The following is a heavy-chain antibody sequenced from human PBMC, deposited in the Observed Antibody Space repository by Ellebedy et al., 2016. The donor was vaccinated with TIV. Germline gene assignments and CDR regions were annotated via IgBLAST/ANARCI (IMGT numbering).Heavy chain of an antibody. CDR2: ISAYNGNT. J-gene: IGHJ6*02. Sequence: AASVKVSCKASGYTFTSYGISWVRQAPGQGLEWMGWISAYNGNTNYAQKLQGRVTMTTDTSTSTAYMELRSLRSDDTAVYYCARIMGKKSGSSYYYYGMDVWGQGTTVTVSS. CDR3: ARIMGKKSGSSYYYYGMDV. V-gene: IGHV1-18*01. D-gene: IGHD3-10*01. CDR1: GYTFTSYG.